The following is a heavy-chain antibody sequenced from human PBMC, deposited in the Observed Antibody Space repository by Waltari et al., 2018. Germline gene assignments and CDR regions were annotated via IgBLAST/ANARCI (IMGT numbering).Heavy chain of an antibody. D-gene: IGHD3-10*01. CDR3: ATPPEMGFRECRFDY. CDR1: GGTFSSYA. J-gene: IGHJ4*02. CDR2: VIPSFGTA. V-gene: IGHV1-69*13. Sequence: QVQLVQSGAEVKKPGSSVKVSCKASGGTFSSYAISWVRQAPGQGLEWMGGVIPSFGTANYAQKFQGRVTITADESTSTAYMELSSLRSEDTAVDYCATPPEMGFRECRFDYWGQGTLVTVSS.